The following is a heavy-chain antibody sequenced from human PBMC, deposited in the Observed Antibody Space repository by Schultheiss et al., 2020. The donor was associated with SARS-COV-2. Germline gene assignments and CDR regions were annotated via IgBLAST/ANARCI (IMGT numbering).Heavy chain of an antibody. CDR2: ISGSGGST. J-gene: IGHJ6*02. CDR1: GFTFSNAW. D-gene: IGHD4-11*01. V-gene: IGHV3-23*01. Sequence: GESLKISCAASGFTFSNAWMSWVRQAPGKGLEWVSAISGSGGSTYYADSVKGRFTISRDNSKNTLYLQMNSLRVEDTAVYYCARDNYDYYYYGMDVWGQGTTVTVSS. CDR3: ARDNYDYYYYGMDV.